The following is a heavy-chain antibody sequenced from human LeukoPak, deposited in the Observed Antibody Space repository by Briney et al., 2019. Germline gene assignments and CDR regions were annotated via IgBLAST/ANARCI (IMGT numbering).Heavy chain of an antibody. CDR2: IYYSGNT. D-gene: IGHD2-2*01. CDR3: ARQSGSCSSTSCYSAAFDI. Sequence: SETLSLTCIVSGGSISSSSYHWGWFRQPPGKGLEWIGTIYYSGNTYYNPSLKSRVIISVDTSKNQFSLKLSSVTAADTAVYYCARQSGSCSSTSCYSAAFDIWGQGTMVTVSS. J-gene: IGHJ3*02. V-gene: IGHV4-39*01. CDR1: GGSISSSSYH.